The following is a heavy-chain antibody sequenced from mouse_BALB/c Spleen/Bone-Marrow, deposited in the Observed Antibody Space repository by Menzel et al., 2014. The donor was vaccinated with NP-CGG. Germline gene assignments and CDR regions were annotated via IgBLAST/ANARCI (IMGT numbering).Heavy chain of an antibody. Sequence: EVMLVESGGGLVKPGGSLKLSCAASGFTFSSYAMSWVRQSPEKRLEWVAEISSDSSYTYYPDTVTGRFTITRDNAKNTLCLEMSSLRSEEKAMYYCASKTGAGYGYFDFWGEGTPVTVSS. V-gene: IGHV5-9-4*01. J-gene: IGHJ1*01. D-gene: IGHD4-1*01. CDR2: ISSDSSYT. CDR3: ASKTGAGYGYFDF. CDR1: GFTFSSYA.